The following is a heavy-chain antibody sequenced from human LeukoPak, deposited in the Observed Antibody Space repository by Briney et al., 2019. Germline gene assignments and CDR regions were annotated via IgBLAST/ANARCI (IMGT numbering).Heavy chain of an antibody. V-gene: IGHV7-4-1*02. Sequence: ASVKVSCKASGYTLTNYAMNWVRQAPGQGLEWMGWINPSTGNPTYAQGFTGRFVFSLDTSVSTAYLQISSLKAEDTAVYYCARAYQRLGGLSLPDYWGQGTLVTVSS. CDR2: INPSTGNP. D-gene: IGHD3-16*02. J-gene: IGHJ4*02. CDR1: GYTLTNYA. CDR3: ARAYQRLGGLSLPDY.